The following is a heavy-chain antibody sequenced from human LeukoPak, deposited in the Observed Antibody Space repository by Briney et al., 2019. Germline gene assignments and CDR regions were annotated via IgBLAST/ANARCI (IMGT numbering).Heavy chain of an antibody. CDR2: ITSNGVGT. Sequence: GGSLRLSCSASGFTFSSYAMNWVRQVPGKGLEYVSAITSNGVGTYYADSVKGRFTISRDTSKNTLYLQMSSLRAEDTAVYYCVKGRCSGSSCYGGDYWGQGTLVTVSS. V-gene: IGHV3-64D*06. J-gene: IGHJ4*02. CDR3: VKGRCSGSSCYGGDY. D-gene: IGHD2-2*01. CDR1: GFTFSSYA.